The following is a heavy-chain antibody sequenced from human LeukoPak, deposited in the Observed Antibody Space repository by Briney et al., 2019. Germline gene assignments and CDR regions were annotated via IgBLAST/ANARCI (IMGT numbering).Heavy chain of an antibody. Sequence: PSETLSLTCTVSGGSISSYYWSWNRQPPGKGLEWIWYIYYSGSTNYNPSLKSRVTISVDTSKNQFSLKLSIVRAAAGTSHNYYYYGTDVWGQGTTVTVSS. J-gene: IGHJ6*02. V-gene: IGHV4-59*08. CDR2: IYYSGST. CDR1: GGSISSYY. D-gene: IGHD6-13*01. CDR3: YYYGTDV.